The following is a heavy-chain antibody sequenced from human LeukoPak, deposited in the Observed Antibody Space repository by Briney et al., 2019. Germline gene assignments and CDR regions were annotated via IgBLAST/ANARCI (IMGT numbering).Heavy chain of an antibody. CDR3: ARELYSSSSDWFDP. V-gene: IGHV1-8*01. J-gene: IGHJ5*02. D-gene: IGHD6-6*01. Sequence: ASVKVSCKASGYTFSSYDINWVRQATGQGLEWMGWMNPNSGNTGYEQKFQGRVTMTRNTSISTAYMELSSLRSEDTAVYYCARELYSSSSDWFDPWGQGTLVTVSS. CDR2: MNPNSGNT. CDR1: GYTFSSYD.